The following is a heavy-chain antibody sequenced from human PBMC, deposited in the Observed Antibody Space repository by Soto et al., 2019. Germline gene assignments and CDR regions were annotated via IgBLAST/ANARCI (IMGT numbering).Heavy chain of an antibody. D-gene: IGHD3-3*01. CDR2: IIPIFGTA. J-gene: IGHJ4*02. CDR3: ARESYYDFWSGNYFDY. V-gene: IGHV1-69*13. CDR1: GGTFSSYA. Sequence: ASVKVSCKASGGTFSSYAISWVRQAPGQGLEWMGGIIPIFGTANYAQKFQGRVTITADESTSTAYMELGSLRSEDTAVYYCARESYYDFWSGNYFDYWGQGTLVTVSS.